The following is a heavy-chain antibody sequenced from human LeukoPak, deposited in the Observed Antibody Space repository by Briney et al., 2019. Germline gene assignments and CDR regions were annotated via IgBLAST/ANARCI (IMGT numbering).Heavy chain of an antibody. CDR3: ARERYYGSGAPKFDF. CDR2: INSDGSST. CDR1: GFTFSSYW. Sequence: GGSLRLSCAASGFTFSSYWMHWVRQAPGKGLVWVSRINSDGSSTSYADSVKGRFTVSRDNAKNSLYLHMDSLRAEDTAVYYCARERYYGSGAPKFDFWGQGALVTVSS. J-gene: IGHJ4*02. D-gene: IGHD3-10*01. V-gene: IGHV3-74*01.